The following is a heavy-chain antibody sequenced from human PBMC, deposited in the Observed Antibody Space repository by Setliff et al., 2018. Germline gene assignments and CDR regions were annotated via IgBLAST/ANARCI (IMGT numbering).Heavy chain of an antibody. Sequence: GGSLRLSCTASGLSYTNDWVSWVRQAPGKGLEWISVTYRSGVTNYADSVKGRFSISRDNSKDTLYLQMNSLRAEDTAVYYCAKPLETTATTVIGYSFDHWGQGTLVTVSS. CDR3: AKPLETTATTVIGYSFDH. CDR1: GLSYTNDW. D-gene: IGHD2-15*01. J-gene: IGHJ5*02. CDR2: TYRSGVT. V-gene: IGHV3-23*01.